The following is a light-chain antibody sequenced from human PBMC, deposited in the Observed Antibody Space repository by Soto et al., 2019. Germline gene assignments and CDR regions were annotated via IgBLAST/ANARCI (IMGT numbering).Light chain of an antibody. CDR2: AAS. CDR1: QDISSY. V-gene: IGKV1-8*01. J-gene: IGKJ1*01. Sequence: IQMTQSPSSVSASVGDRVAITCRASQDISSYLAWYQQKPGKAPKLLIYAASTLQSGVPSRFSGSGSGTDFTLTISCLQSEDFATYYCQQYYSYPRTFGQGTKVDI. CDR3: QQYYSYPRT.